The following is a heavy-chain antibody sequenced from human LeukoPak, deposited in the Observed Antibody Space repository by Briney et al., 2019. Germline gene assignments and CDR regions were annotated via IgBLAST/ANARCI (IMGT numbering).Heavy chain of an antibody. V-gene: IGHV3-15*01. CDR3: TTHPGYESY. CDR2: IKRNTQGASR. J-gene: IGHJ4*02. CDR1: GFTFNLAW. Sequence: GGSLRLSCATSGFTFNLAWMSWVRQAPGKGLEWVGRIKRNTQGASRDYAAAVKRRFTISRDDSKNALYLQMNSPEIEDTGVYYCTTHPGYESYWGQGTLVTVSS. D-gene: IGHD2-15*01.